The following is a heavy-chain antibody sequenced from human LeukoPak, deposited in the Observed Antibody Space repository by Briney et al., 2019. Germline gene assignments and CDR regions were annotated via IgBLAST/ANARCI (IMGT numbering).Heavy chain of an antibody. CDR1: GGSISSSSYY. Sequence: PSETLSLTCTVSGGSISSSSYYWGWIRQPPGKGLEWIGSIYYSGSTYYNPSLKSRVTISVDTSKNQFSLKLSSVTAADTAVYYCARGRHFDGSGYFDSWGQGTLVTVSS. CDR3: ARGRHFDGSGYFDS. J-gene: IGHJ4*02. CDR2: IYYSGST. V-gene: IGHV4-39*07. D-gene: IGHD3-22*01.